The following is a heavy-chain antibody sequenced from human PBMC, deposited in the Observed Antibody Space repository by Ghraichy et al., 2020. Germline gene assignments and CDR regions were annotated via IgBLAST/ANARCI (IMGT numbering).Heavy chain of an antibody. CDR2: ISGVGSYI. D-gene: IGHD3-22*01. J-gene: IGHJ2*01. Sequence: GESLRLSCAASGFTFSSYSMNWVRQAPGKGLEWVSSISGVGSYIYYADSVKGRFTIARDNAKNSLYLQLNSLRAEDTAVYYCARDADFDSSGLRLNWYFDLWGRGTLVTVSS. CDR3: ARDADFDSSGLRLNWYFDL. CDR1: GFTFSSYS. V-gene: IGHV3-21*06.